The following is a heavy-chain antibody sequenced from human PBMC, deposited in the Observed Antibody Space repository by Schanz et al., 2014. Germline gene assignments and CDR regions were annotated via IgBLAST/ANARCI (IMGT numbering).Heavy chain of an antibody. CDR3: ARGGYSSGWYDRDIAHFDY. D-gene: IGHD6-19*01. CDR1: GYTFISYG. Sequence: QVQLVQSGAEVKKPGASVKVSCKASGYTFISYGIKWVRQAPGQGLEWMGWISPYNGDTNYALKLQGRVTMTTDTSTGTAYMELRSLRSDDTAVYYCARGGYSSGWYDRDIAHFDYWGQGTLVTVSS. V-gene: IGHV1-18*01. J-gene: IGHJ4*02. CDR2: ISPYNGDT.